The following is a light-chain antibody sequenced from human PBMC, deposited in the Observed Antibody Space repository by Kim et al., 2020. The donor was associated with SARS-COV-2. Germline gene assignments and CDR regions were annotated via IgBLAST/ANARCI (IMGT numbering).Light chain of an antibody. CDR3: QAWDSTTGPWV. CDR2: QDT. J-gene: IGLJ3*02. V-gene: IGLV3-1*01. Sequence: SPGQTASITCSGDKLGDKYVSWYQQKPGQSPVMVIYQDTQRPSGIPARFSGSNSGNTATLTVSGTQAMDEAEYYCQAWDSTTGPWVFGGGTQLTVL. CDR1: KLGDKY.